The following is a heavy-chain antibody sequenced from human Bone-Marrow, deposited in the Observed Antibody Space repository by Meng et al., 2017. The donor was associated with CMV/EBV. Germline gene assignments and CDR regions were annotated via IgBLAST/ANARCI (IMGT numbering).Heavy chain of an antibody. J-gene: IGHJ4*02. CDR1: GGSFSGYY. V-gene: IGHV4-34*01. Sequence: ETLSLTCAVYGGSFSGYYWSWIRQPPGKGLEWIGEINHSGSTNYNPSLKSRVTISVDTSKNQFSLKLSSVTAADTAVYYCARGPKRVRGVVVLYYFDYWGQGTLVTVSS. CDR3: ARGPKRVRGVVVLYYFDY. D-gene: IGHD3-10*01. CDR2: INHSGST.